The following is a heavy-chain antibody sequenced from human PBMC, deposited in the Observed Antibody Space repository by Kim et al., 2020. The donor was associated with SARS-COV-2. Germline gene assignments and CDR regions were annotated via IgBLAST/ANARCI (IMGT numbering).Heavy chain of an antibody. CDR3: ARDLPGTTDYWFDP. Sequence: SETLSLTCTVSGGSISSGGYYWSWIRQHPGKGLEWIGYIYYSGSTYYNPSLKSRVTISVDTSKNQFSLKLSSVTAADTAVYYCARDLPGTTDYWFDPWGQGTLVTVSS. J-gene: IGHJ5*02. D-gene: IGHD1-7*01. CDR2: IYYSGST. CDR1: GGSISSGGYY. V-gene: IGHV4-31*03.